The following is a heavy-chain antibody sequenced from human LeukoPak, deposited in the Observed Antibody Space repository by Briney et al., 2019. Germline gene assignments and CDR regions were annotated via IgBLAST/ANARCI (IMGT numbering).Heavy chain of an antibody. CDR1: GGSISSYY. J-gene: IGHJ4*02. Sequence: SETLSLTCTVSGGSISSYYWSWIRQPPGKGLEWLGYVYYTGSTNYNPSLKSRVTISADTPKNQFSLRPSSVTAADTAVYYCARGPYTTDYHDSSGYYYDYWGQGTLVTVSS. D-gene: IGHD3-22*01. V-gene: IGHV4-59*01. CDR2: VYYTGST. CDR3: ARGPYTTDYHDSSGYYYDY.